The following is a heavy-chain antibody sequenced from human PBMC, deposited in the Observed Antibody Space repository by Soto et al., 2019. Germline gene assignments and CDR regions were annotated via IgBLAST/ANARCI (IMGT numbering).Heavy chain of an antibody. CDR1: GWTFTSYD. CDR3: AREAVVITGYYYYGIRV. D-gene: IGHD3-22*01. J-gene: IGHJ6*02. CDR2: INAGNGNT. V-gene: IGHV1-3*01. Sequence: AAVKVGCKGSGWTFTSYDMHWVRQAPGQRLEWMGWINAGNGNTKYSQKFQGRVTITRDTSASTAYMELSSLRSEDTAVYYCAREAVVITGYYYYGIRVWPRVTTV.